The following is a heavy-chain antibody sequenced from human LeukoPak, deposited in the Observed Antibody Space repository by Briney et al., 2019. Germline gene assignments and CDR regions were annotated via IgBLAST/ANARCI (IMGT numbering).Heavy chain of an antibody. CDR1: GFTFSSYG. CDR3: AGLIAARPDYFDY. D-gene: IGHD6-6*01. CDR2: IRYDGSNK. V-gene: IGHV3-30*02. Sequence: PGGSLRLSCAASGFTFSSYGMHWVRQAPGKGLEWVAFIRYDGSNKYYADSVKGRFTISRDNAKNSLYLQMNSLRAEDTAVYYCAGLIAARPDYFDYWGQGTLVTVSS. J-gene: IGHJ4*02.